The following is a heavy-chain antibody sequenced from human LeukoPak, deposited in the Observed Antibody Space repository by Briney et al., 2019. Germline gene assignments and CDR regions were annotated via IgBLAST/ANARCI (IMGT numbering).Heavy chain of an antibody. CDR3: ARAMRENGYYYYYMDV. Sequence: ASVKVSCKASGYTFTSYYMHWVRQAPGQGLEWMGIINPSGGSTSYAQKFQGRVTMTRDMSTSTVYMELSSLRSEDTAVYYCARAMRENGYYYYYMDVWGKGTTVTVSS. V-gene: IGHV1-46*01. D-gene: IGHD1-1*01. CDR2: INPSGGST. CDR1: GYTFTSYY. J-gene: IGHJ6*03.